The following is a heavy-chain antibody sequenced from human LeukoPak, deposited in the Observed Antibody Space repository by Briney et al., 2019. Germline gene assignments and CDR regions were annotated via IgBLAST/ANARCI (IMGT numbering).Heavy chain of an antibody. J-gene: IGHJ4*02. V-gene: IGHV3-64*01. D-gene: IGHD3-3*01. CDR3: ARNAAAYYDFWSGSDY. CDR1: GFTFSSYA. Sequence: PGGSLRLSCAASGFTFSSYAMHWVRQAPGKGLEYVSAISSNGGSTYYANSVKGRFTISRDNSKNTLYLQMGSLRAEDMAVYYCARNAAAYYDFWSGSDYWGQGTLVTVSS. CDR2: ISSNGGST.